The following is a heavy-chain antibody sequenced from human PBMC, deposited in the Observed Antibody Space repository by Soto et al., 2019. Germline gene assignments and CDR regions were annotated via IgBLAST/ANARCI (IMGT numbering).Heavy chain of an antibody. J-gene: IGHJ6*02. Sequence: ASVKVSCKASGYAFTSYGISWVRQAPGQGLEWMGWISAYNGNTNYAQKLQGRVTMTTDTSTSTAYMELRSLRSDDTAVYYCARDGATTTGTTEIWSSFNFYGMDVWGQGTTVTVSS. CDR1: GYAFTSYG. CDR2: ISAYNGNT. CDR3: ARDGATTTGTTEIWSSFNFYGMDV. V-gene: IGHV1-18*01. D-gene: IGHD1-1*01.